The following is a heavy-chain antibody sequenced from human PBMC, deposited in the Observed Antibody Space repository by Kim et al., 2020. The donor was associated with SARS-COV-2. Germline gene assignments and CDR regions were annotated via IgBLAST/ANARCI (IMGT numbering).Heavy chain of an antibody. CDR2: ISYDGSNK. CDR3: ARETLPSSADHYYYYGMDV. CDR1: GFTFSSYA. Sequence: GGSLRLSCAASGFTFSSYAMHWVRQAPGKGLEWVAVISYDGSNKYYADSVKGRFTISRDNSKNTLYLQMNSLRAEDTAVYYCARETLPSSADHYYYYGMDVWGQVTTVTVSS. J-gene: IGHJ6*02. V-gene: IGHV3-30*04.